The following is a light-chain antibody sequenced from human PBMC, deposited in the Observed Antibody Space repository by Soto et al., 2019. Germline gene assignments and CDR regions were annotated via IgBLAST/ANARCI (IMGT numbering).Light chain of an antibody. J-gene: IGKJ1*01. Sequence: IVLTQSPATLSLSPLKRSTLSFRSSQSVSSSYLAWYQQKPGQAPRLLIYGASSRATGIPDRFSGSGSGTDFTLTISRLEPEDFAVYYCQQYGSLSWTFGQGTKVDIK. CDR3: QQYGSLSWT. CDR1: QSVSSSY. V-gene: IGKV3-20*01. CDR2: GAS.